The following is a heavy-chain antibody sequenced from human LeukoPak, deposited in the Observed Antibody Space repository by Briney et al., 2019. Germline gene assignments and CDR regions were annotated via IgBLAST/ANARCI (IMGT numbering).Heavy chain of an antibody. CDR2: ISSSGSTI. Sequence: GGSLRLSCAASGFTFSDYYMSWIRQAPGKGQEWVSYISSSGSTIYYADSVKGRFTISRDNAKNSLYLQMNSLRAEDTAVYYCARVRGSSSWFYFDYWGQGTLVTVSS. V-gene: IGHV3-11*04. J-gene: IGHJ4*02. D-gene: IGHD6-13*01. CDR3: ARVRGSSSWFYFDY. CDR1: GFTFSDYY.